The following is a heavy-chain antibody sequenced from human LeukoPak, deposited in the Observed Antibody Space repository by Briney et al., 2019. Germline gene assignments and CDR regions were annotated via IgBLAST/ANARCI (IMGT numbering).Heavy chain of an antibody. CDR1: GDSSTSYY. CDR3: ASGKYYYDESVSVNRASRTALNI. CDR2: VYKSGQV. D-gene: IGHD3-22*01. J-gene: IGHJ3*02. V-gene: IGHV4-59*01. Sequence: SETLSLTCSVSGDSSTSYYWSWIRLSPGKGLEWLAYVYKSGQVHYNSSLRSRIFVSVDRSKTQFSLRLRSMTAADTAVYYCASGKYYYDESVSVNRASRTALNIWAQGTMVIVSS.